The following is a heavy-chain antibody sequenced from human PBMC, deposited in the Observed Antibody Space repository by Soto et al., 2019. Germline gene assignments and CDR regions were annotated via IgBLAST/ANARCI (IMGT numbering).Heavy chain of an antibody. D-gene: IGHD3-3*01. CDR2: IKQDGSEK. V-gene: IGHV3-7*03. Sequence: EVQLVESGGGLVQPGGSLRLSCAASGFTFSSYWMSWVRQAPGKGLEWVANIKQDGSEKYYVDSVKGRFTISRDNAKNPLYLQMNSLRAEDTAVYYCARAQPLGFLEWYHPPYWFAPWGQGTMVTVS. CDR1: GFTFSSYW. J-gene: IGHJ5*02. CDR3: ARAQPLGFLEWYHPPYWFAP.